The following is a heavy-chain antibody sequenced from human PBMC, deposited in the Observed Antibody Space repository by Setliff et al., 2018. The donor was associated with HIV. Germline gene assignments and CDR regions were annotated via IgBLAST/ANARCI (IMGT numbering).Heavy chain of an antibody. CDR2: INWNGEMT. Sequence: PGGSLRLSCAGSGFIFGTYAMYWVRQAPGKGLEWVSGINWNGEMTAYADSARGRFTVSRDNARKSLYLQMNSLTSEDTALYYCVRDGSLTGRYYHYMDVWGKGTTVTVSS. J-gene: IGHJ6*03. V-gene: IGHV3-9*01. D-gene: IGHD3-9*01. CDR3: VRDGSLTGRYYHYMDV. CDR1: GFIFGTYA.